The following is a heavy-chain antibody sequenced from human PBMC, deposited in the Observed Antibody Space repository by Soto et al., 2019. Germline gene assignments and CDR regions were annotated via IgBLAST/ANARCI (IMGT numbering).Heavy chain of an antibody. V-gene: IGHV1-8*01. Sequence: QVQLVQSGAEVKKPGASVKVSCKASGYTFTSYDINWVRQATGQGLEWMGWMNPNSGNKGYAQKCQGRATMTRNTSISTAYMELSSLRSEDTAVYYCARVGERPGPRYFYLWGRGTLVTVSS. CDR1: GYTFTSYD. J-gene: IGHJ2*01. CDR3: ARVGERPGPRYFYL. CDR2: MNPNSGNK. D-gene: IGHD3-16*01.